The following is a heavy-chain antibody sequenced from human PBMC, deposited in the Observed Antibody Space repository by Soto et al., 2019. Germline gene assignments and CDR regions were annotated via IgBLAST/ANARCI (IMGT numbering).Heavy chain of an antibody. CDR3: ASDSGDFLWFGESFPYYYYYGMYV. V-gene: IGHV3-21*01. Sequence: EVQLVESGGGLVKPGGSLRLSCAASGFTFSSYSMNWVRQAPGKGLEWVSSISSSSSYIYYADSVKGRFTISRDNAKNSLYLQMNSLRAEDTAVYYCASDSGDFLWFGESFPYYYYYGMYVWGQGTTVTVSS. CDR2: ISSSSSYI. D-gene: IGHD3-10*01. CDR1: GFTFSSYS. J-gene: IGHJ6*02.